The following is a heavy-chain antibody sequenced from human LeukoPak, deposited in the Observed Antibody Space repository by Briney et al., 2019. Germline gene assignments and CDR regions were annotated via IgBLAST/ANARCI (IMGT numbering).Heavy chain of an antibody. J-gene: IGHJ6*03. CDR3: AREGLELVLAEYYYYMDV. D-gene: IGHD1-7*01. CDR1: GFTFSSYA. V-gene: IGHV3-30*01. CDR2: ISYDGSNK. Sequence: GRSLRLSCAASGFTFSSYAMHWVRQAPGKGLEWVAVISYDGSNKYYADSVKGRFTISRDNSKNTLYLQMNSLRAEDTAVYYCAREGLELVLAEYYYYMDVWGKGTTVTVSS.